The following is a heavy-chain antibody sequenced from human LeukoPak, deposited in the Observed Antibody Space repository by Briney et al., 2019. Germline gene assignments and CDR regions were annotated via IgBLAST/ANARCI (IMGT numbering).Heavy chain of an antibody. CDR2: ISAYNGNT. CDR3: ARATSRVSPMYYFDY. J-gene: IGHJ4*02. Sequence: ASVKVSCKASGYTFTSYGIGWVRQAPGEGLEWMGWISAYNGNTNYAQKLQGRVTMTTDTSTSTAYMELRSLRSDDTAVYYCARATSRVSPMYYFDYWGQGTLVTVSS. CDR1: GYTFTSYG. V-gene: IGHV1-18*04. D-gene: IGHD3-10*02.